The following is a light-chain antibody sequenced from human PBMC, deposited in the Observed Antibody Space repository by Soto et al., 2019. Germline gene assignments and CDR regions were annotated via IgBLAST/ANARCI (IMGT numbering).Light chain of an antibody. Sequence: DIQITQSPSSLCASVGDRVTIPCRASQSISSYLNWYAQKPGQAPKLLIYAASSLHSGVPSRFSGSGAGPDCTRTISSLQPEDVETYYCQQSYSTPPTFGQGTKVDIK. CDR1: QSISSY. V-gene: IGKV1-39*01. CDR2: AAS. J-gene: IGKJ1*01. CDR3: QQSYSTPPT.